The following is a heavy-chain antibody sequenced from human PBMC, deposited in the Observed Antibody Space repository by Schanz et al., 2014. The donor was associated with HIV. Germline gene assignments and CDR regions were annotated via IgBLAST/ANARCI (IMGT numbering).Heavy chain of an antibody. CDR3: AKDGSWEAFDAFEI. CDR2: ISWNSGSI. V-gene: IGHV3-9*01. D-gene: IGHD1-26*01. J-gene: IGHJ3*02. Sequence: EVQLVESGGGLVQPGRSLRLSCAASGFTFDDYAMHWVRQAPGKGLEWVSGISWNSGSIGYADSVKGRFTISRDNSKNTLYLQMNSLRAEDTAVYYCAKDGSWEAFDAFEIWGQGTMVTVSS. CDR1: GFTFDDYA.